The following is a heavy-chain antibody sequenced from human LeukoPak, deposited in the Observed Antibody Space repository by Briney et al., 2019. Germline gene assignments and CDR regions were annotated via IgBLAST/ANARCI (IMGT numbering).Heavy chain of an antibody. V-gene: IGHV3-64*01. CDR2: ISSNGGST. D-gene: IGHD3-16*01. CDR1: GFIFSSYS. J-gene: IGHJ3*02. Sequence: GGSLRLSCTASGFIFSSYSMHWVRQAPGKGLEFVSAISSNGGSTYYANSVRGRFTISRDTSKNTLYLQMGSLRTEDMAVYYCARVGDFSVAAFDIWGQGTMVTVSS. CDR3: ARVGDFSVAAFDI.